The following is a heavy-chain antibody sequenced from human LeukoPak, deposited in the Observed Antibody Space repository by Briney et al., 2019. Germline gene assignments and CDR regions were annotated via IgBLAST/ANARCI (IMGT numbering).Heavy chain of an antibody. CDR2: INPNSGGT. CDR1: GGTFSSYA. Sequence: ASVKVSCKASGGTFSSYAISWVRQAPGQGLEWMGWINPNSGGTNYAQKFQGRVTMTRDTSISTAYMELSRLRSDDTAVYYCARGPLTYYYDSSGYAWGQGTLVTVSS. D-gene: IGHD3-22*01. V-gene: IGHV1-2*02. CDR3: ARGPLTYYYDSSGYA. J-gene: IGHJ5*02.